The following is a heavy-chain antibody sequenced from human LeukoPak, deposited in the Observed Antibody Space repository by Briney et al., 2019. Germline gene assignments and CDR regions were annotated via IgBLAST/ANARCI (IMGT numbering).Heavy chain of an antibody. V-gene: IGHV3-23*01. CDR3: AKAPVTTCRGAFCYPFDY. J-gene: IGHJ4*02. CDR1: GFTFSSYG. D-gene: IGHD2-15*01. Sequence: GGSLRLSCAASGFTFSSYGMNWVRQAPGKGLEWVSTISGSGTSTYYADSVKGRFTISRDNSKNTLYLQMNSLRAEDTAVYYCAKAPVTTCRGAFCYPFDYWGLGTLVTVSS. CDR2: ISGSGTST.